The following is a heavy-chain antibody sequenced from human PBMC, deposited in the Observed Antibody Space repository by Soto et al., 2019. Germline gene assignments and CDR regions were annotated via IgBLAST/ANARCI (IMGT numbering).Heavy chain of an antibody. Sequence: SETLSLTCTVSGGSISSYYWSWIRQPPGKGLEWIGYIYYSGSTNYNPSLKSRVAISVDTSKNQFSLKLSSVTAADTAVYYCARAKTGYCSSTSCLVDYWGQGTLVTVSS. CDR1: GGSISSYY. CDR2: IYYSGST. D-gene: IGHD2-2*03. CDR3: ARAKTGYCSSTSCLVDY. J-gene: IGHJ4*02. V-gene: IGHV4-59*01.